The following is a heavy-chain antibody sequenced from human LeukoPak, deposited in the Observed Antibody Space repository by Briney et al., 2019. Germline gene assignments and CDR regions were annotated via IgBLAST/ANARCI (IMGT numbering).Heavy chain of an antibody. D-gene: IGHD3-10*01. V-gene: IGHV3-30*04. CDR3: AKGPMGRGFDY. Sequence: GGSLRLSCAASEFTFSRYAMHWVRQAPGKGLEWVAVISHDGSNKYYADSVKGRFTISRDNSQNKMYVQMNSLRAEDTAIYYCAKGPMGRGFDYWGQGTLVTVSS. CDR2: ISHDGSNK. J-gene: IGHJ4*02. CDR1: EFTFSRYA.